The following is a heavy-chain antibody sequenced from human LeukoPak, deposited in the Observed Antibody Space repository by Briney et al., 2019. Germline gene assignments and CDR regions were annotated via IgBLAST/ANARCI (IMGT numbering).Heavy chain of an antibody. Sequence: PGGSLRLSCAASGFTVSSNYMSWVRQAPGKGLEWVSVIYSGGSTYYADSVKGRFTISRHNSKNTLYLQMNSLRAEDTAVYYCARDHYYGPGSYSIYYGMYVWGQGTTVTFSS. CDR2: IYSGGST. D-gene: IGHD3-10*01. V-gene: IGHV3-53*04. CDR1: GFTVSSNY. CDR3: ARDHYYGPGSYSIYYGMYV. J-gene: IGHJ6*02.